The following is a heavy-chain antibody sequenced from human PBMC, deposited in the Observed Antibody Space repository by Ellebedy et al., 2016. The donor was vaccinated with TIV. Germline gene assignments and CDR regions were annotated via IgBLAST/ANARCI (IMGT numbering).Heavy chain of an antibody. CDR1: GYTFTNYG. D-gene: IGHD1-26*01. V-gene: IGHV1-18*01. CDR3: ATDSTVVGVGGRLFHHGMDV. Sequence: AASVKVSCKASGYTFTNYGISWVRQAPGQGLEGMGWINGYNGDTKFAQNVQGRVTMTTDTSTNTAYMELRSLTLDDTAVYYCATDSTVVGVGGRLFHHGMDVWGQGTTVTVAS. J-gene: IGHJ6*02. CDR2: INGYNGDT.